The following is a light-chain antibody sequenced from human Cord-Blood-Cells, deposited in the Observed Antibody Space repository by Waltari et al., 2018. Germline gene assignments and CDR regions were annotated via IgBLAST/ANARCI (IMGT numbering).Light chain of an antibody. CDR3: QQYYSYPLT. CDR1: QGISSY. CDR2: AAS. V-gene: IGKV1-8*01. Sequence: AIRMTQSPSSLSASTGDRVTITCRASQGISSYLAWYQQKPGKAPKLLIYAASTLQGGVPSRFSGSGSGTDFTLTISCLQSEDFATYDCQQYYSYPLTFGGGTKVEIK. J-gene: IGKJ4*01.